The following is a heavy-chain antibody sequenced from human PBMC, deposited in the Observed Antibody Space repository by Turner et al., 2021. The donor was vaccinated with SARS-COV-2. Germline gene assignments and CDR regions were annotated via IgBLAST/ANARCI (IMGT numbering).Heavy chain of an antibody. J-gene: IGHJ4*02. D-gene: IGHD6-13*01. Sequence: EVQLVESGGGLVQPGGSLRLSCAASGIIVSSNYMSLVRQAPGKGLEWVSVIYSGGSTYYADSVKGRFTISRDKSKNTLYLQMNSLRAEDTAVYYCARMGASRQQLVHVYFDYWGQGTLVTVSS. CDR3: ARMGASRQQLVHVYFDY. V-gene: IGHV3-66*01. CDR1: GIIVSSNY. CDR2: IYSGGST.